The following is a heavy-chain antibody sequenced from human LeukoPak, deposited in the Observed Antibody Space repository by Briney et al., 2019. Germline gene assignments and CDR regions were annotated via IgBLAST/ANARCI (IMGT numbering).Heavy chain of an antibody. D-gene: IGHD2-2*01. CDR2: VSWDGGST. Sequence: PGGSLRLSCAASGFTFDDYTMHWVRQAPGKGLEWVSLVSWDGGSTYYADSVKGRFTIPRDNSKNSLYLQMNSLRTEDTALYYCAKAMRVGDSITSCVDYWGQGTLVTVSS. CDR1: GFTFDDYT. CDR3: AKAMRVGDSITSCVDY. V-gene: IGHV3-43*01. J-gene: IGHJ4*02.